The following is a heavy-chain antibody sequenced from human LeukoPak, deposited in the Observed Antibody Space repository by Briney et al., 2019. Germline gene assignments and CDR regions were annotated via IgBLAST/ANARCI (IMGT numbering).Heavy chain of an antibody. J-gene: IGHJ4*02. CDR3: ARQLVVANGGDYFDY. CDR2: ISAYNGNT. D-gene: IGHD2-15*01. V-gene: IGHV1-18*01. CDR1: GYTFTSYG. Sequence: ASVKVSCKASGYTFTSYGISWVRQAPGQGLEWMGWISAYNGNTNYAQKLQGRVTMTTDTSTSTAYMELRSLRSDDTAVYYCARQLVVANGGDYFDYWGQGTLVTVSS.